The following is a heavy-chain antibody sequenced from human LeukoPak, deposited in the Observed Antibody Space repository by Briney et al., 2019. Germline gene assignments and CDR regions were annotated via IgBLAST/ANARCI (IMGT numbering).Heavy chain of an antibody. V-gene: IGHV4-30-4*01. D-gene: IGHD2/OR15-2a*01. Sequence: SQTLSLTCAVSGDSISSGDHYWSWIRQPPGKGLEWIGYIHHSGNTHYNPSLRSRAIISVDMSKNQFSLSLNSLTAADSGVYYCARAAAATNSWYYFDYWGRGTQVTVSS. J-gene: IGHJ4*02. CDR2: IHHSGNT. CDR3: ARAAAATNSWYYFDY. CDR1: GDSISSGDHY.